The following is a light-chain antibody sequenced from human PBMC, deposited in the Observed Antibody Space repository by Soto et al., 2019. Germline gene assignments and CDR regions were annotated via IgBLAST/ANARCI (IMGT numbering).Light chain of an antibody. CDR2: DVS. V-gene: IGKV1-5*01. CDR1: QSMGSW. CDR3: QQYNDNSWT. J-gene: IGKJ1*01. Sequence: DILMIQSPSTLSASIGDRVTITCRASQSMGSWLAWYQQRPGKAPKVLIYDVSTLKSGVPSRFSGSGSGTVFTLTISNLQPEDFATYYCQQYNDNSWTFGQGTKVEI.